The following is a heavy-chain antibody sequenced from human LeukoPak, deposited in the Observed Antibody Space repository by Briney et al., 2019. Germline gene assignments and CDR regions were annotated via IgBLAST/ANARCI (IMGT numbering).Heavy chain of an antibody. CDR3: ARGGEYCGGDCYPYYFDY. V-gene: IGHV4-34*01. J-gene: IGHJ4*02. Sequence: SETLSLTCAVYGGSFSGYYWSWIRQPPGKGLEWIGEINHSGSTNYNPSLKSRVTISVDTSKNQFSLKLSSVTAADTAVYYCARGGEYCGGDCYPYYFDYWGQGTLVTVSS. D-gene: IGHD2-21*02. CDR1: GGSFSGYY. CDR2: INHSGST.